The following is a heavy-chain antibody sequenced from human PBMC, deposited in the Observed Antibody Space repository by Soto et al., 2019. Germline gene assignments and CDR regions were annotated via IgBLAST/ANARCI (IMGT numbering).Heavy chain of an antibody. J-gene: IGHJ5*02. V-gene: IGHV1-69*13. Sequence: ASVKVSCKASGGTFSSYAISWVRQAPGQGLEWMGGIIPIFGTANYAQKFQGRVTITADESTSTAYMELSSLRSEDTAVYYCARDGSSSNCFDPWRQRTLVTVSS. CDR3: ARDGSSSNCFDP. CDR2: IIPIFGTA. CDR1: GGTFSSYA. D-gene: IGHD6-6*01.